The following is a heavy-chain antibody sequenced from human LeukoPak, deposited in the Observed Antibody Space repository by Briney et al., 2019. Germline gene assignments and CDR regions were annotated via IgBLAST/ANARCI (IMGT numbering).Heavy chain of an antibody. J-gene: IGHJ6*02. V-gene: IGHV3-11*01. CDR1: GFSFSDDL. CDR2: ISHSGYTI. D-gene: IGHD2-15*01. Sequence: GGSLRLSCVGSGFSFSDDLMSWIRQAPGQRPEWVSYISHSGYTIQYADSVKGRFTISRDNAKNSLYLQMNSLRAEDTAVYYCARERGDIVAFWGQGTTVTVSS. CDR3: ARERGDIVAF.